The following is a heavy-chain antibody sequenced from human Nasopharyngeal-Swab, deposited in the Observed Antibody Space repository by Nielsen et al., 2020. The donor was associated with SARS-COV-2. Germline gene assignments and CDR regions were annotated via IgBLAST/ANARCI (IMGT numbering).Heavy chain of an antibody. Sequence: ASVKVSCKASGYTFTSYYMHWVRQAPGQGLEWMGIINPSGGSTSYAQKFQGRVTMTRDTSTRTVYMELSSLRSEDTAVYYCARGGEYSYGFHTRRSYYMDVWGKGTTVTVSS. CDR1: GYTFTSYY. J-gene: IGHJ6*03. D-gene: IGHD5-18*01. CDR3: ARGGEYSYGFHTRRSYYMDV. V-gene: IGHV1-46*01. CDR2: INPSGGST.